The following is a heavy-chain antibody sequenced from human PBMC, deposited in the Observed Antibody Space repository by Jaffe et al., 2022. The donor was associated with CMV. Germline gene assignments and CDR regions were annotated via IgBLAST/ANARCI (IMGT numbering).Heavy chain of an antibody. CDR3: ARAQGFSGSAGFYSFDY. J-gene: IGHJ4*02. V-gene: IGHV6-1*01. Sequence: QVQLQQSGPGLVKPSQTLSVSCAISGDSVSSNSGAWNWIRQSPSRGLEWLGRTYYRSKWYSDYAASVKTRITINPDTSRNQVSLQLNSVTPEDTAVYYCARAQGFSGSAGFYSFDYWGPGAQVTVSS. D-gene: IGHD3-9*01. CDR1: GDSVSSNSGA. CDR2: TYYRSKWYS.